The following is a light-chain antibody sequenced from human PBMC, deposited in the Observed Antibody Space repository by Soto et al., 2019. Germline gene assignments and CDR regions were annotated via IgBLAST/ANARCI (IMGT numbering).Light chain of an antibody. V-gene: IGKV1-39*01. Sequence: DIQMTQSPSSLSVSVGDRVNITCRASQSISSYLNWYQQRPGRVPKVLIYATSTLQTGVPSRFSGSGSGTDFTLTISSLQPEDFATYYCQQTYSMPRPTFGQGTKLEIK. J-gene: IGKJ2*01. CDR2: ATS. CDR3: QQTYSMPRPT. CDR1: QSISSY.